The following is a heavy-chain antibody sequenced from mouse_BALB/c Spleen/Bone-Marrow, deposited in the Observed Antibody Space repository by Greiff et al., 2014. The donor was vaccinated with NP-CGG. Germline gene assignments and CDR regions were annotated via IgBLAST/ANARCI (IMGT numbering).Heavy chain of an antibody. V-gene: IGHV14-4*02. CDR1: GFNIKDYY. Sequence: EVQLVESGAELMRSGASVKLSCTASGFNIKDYYMHWVKQRPEQGLEWIGWIDPENGDTEYAPKFQGKATMTADTSSNTAYLQLSSLTSEDTAVYYCNGNYYAMDYWGQGTSVTVSS. J-gene: IGHJ4*01. CDR2: IDPENGDT. D-gene: IGHD2-1*01. CDR3: NGNYYAMDY.